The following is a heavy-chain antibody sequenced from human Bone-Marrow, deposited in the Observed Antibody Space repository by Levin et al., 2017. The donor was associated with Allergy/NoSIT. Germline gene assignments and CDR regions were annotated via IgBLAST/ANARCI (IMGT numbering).Heavy chain of an antibody. CDR2: ISSSGTDM. V-gene: IGHV3-21*01. D-gene: IGHD2/OR15-2a*01. J-gene: IGHJ3*02. CDR3: ARGIIGDVRVAHKEAFDI. CDR1: GFTFSLDS. Sequence: GESLKISCTVSGFTFSLDSMNWVRQAPGKGLEWVSSISSSGTDMYNADSVKGRFTISRDNAKNSLNLQMSSLRAEDTAVYYCARGIIGDVRVAHKEAFDIWGQGTMVTVSS.